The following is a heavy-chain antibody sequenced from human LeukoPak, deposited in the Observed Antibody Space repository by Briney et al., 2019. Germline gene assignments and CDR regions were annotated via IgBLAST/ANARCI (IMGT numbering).Heavy chain of an antibody. J-gene: IGHJ4*02. CDR2: ITGGGSGI. CDR3: AKWGDYDVLTGYYVSDY. D-gene: IGHD3-9*01. Sequence: PGASLRLSCAASGFTFSNYAMSWVRQAPGKGLEWVSAITGGGSGIYYADSMKSRFTISRDNSKNTLYLQINGLRAEDTAVYYCAKWGDYDVLTGYYVSDYGGQGTLVTVSS. CDR1: GFTFSNYA. V-gene: IGHV3-23*01.